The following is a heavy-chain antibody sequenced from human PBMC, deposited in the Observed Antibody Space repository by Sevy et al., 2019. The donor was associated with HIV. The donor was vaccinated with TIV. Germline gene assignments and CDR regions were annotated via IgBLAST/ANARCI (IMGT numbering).Heavy chain of an antibody. CDR3: ARDIGAGSNSETSSPPFFVYYFDS. J-gene: IGHJ4*02. CDR2: ISWNSGSI. Sequence: GGSLRLSCAASGFSLDDYAVHWVRQSSGKGLEWVAGISWNSGSIGYADSVKGRFTISRDNARNTLYLQMNNMRSEDTALYYCARDIGAGSNSETSSPPFFVYYFDSWGQGTLVTVSS. CDR1: GFSLDDYA. V-gene: IGHV3-9*01. D-gene: IGHD1-26*01.